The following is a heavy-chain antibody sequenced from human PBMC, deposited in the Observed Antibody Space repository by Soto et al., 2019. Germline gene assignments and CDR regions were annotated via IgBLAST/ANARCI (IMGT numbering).Heavy chain of an antibody. CDR2: ISASGGST. Sequence: GGSLRLSCAASGFTFSAHCMSWVRQAPGKGLEWVSGISASGGSTYYADSVKGRFTISRDNSKSTMYLQMDSLRAEDTALYYCAKSNRPTAPFDNCGLGTLVSVSS. J-gene: IGHJ4*02. CDR3: AKSNRPTAPFDN. V-gene: IGHV3-23*01. CDR1: GFTFSAHC. D-gene: IGHD4-4*01.